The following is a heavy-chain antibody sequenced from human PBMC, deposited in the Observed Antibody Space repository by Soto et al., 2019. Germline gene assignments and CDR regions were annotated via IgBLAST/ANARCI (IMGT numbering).Heavy chain of an antibody. Sequence: SETLSLTCTVSGGSISSSSYYWGWIRQPPGKGLEWIGSIYYSGSTYYNPSLKSRVTISVDTSKNQFSLKLSSVTAADTAVYYCARLLGGDIVVVVAATAFDIWGQGTMVTVSS. D-gene: IGHD2-15*01. CDR1: GGSISSSSYY. J-gene: IGHJ3*02. CDR3: ARLLGGDIVVVVAATAFDI. CDR2: IYYSGST. V-gene: IGHV4-39*01.